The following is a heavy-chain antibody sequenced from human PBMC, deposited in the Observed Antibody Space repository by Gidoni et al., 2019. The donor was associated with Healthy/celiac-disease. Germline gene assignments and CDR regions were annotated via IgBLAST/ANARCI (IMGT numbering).Heavy chain of an antibody. V-gene: IGHV4-59*01. CDR1: VGSISRYY. CDR2: IYYSGST. CDR3: ARDAIWGWFDP. D-gene: IGHD3-16*01. Sequence: QVQLQESGPGLVKPSETLSLTCTVSVGSISRYYWSWIRQPPGKGLEWIGYIYYSGSTNYNPSLKSRVTISVDTSKNQFSLKLSSVTAADTAVYYCARDAIWGWFDPWGQGTLVTVSS. J-gene: IGHJ5*02.